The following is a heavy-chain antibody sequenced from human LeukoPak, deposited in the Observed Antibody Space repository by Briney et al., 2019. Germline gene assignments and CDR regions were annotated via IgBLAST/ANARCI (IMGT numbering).Heavy chain of an antibody. J-gene: IGHJ4*02. CDR2: IYTSGST. D-gene: IGHD3-16*02. Sequence: PSETLSLTCTVSGGSISSYYWSWIRQPAGKGLEWLGRIYTSGSTNYNPSLKSRVTMSVDTSKNQFSLKLSSVTAADTAVYYCARESYDYVWGSYRYQFDYWGQGTLVTVSS. CDR3: ARESYDYVWGSYRYQFDY. V-gene: IGHV4-4*07. CDR1: GGSISSYY.